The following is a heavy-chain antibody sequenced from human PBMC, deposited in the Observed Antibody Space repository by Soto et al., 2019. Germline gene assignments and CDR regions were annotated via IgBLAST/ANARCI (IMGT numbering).Heavy chain of an antibody. V-gene: IGHV4-59*01. Sequence: ETLSLTCTVSGGSISSYYWSWIRQPPGKGLEWIGYIYYSGSTNYNPSLKSRVTISVDTSKNQFSLKLSSVTAADTAVYYCARLRADSSGYYYDYNWFDPWGQGTLVTVSS. CDR2: IYYSGST. CDR1: GGSISSYY. D-gene: IGHD3-22*01. J-gene: IGHJ5*02. CDR3: ARLRADSSGYYYDYNWFDP.